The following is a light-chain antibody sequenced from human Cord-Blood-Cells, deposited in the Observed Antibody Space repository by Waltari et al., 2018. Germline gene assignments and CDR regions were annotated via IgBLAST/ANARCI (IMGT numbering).Light chain of an antibody. V-gene: IGLV2-14*03. CDR2: DVS. J-gene: IGLJ3*02. Sequence: QSALTQPASVSGSPGQSLTISCTGTSSDVGGYNYVSWYQQHPVKAPNLMIYDVSNRPSGVSNRFSGSKFGNTVSLTISGLQAEDEADYYCSSYTSSSTWVFGGGTKLTVL. CDR1: SSDVGGYNY. CDR3: SSYTSSSTWV.